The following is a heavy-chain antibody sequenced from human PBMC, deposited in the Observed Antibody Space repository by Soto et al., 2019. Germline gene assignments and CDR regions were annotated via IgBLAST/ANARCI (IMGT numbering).Heavy chain of an antibody. CDR2: IRPDGSGA. V-gene: IGHV3-74*01. Sequence: GGSLRLSCAASGFTFSDYCMSWIRQAPGKGLVWVSRIRPDGSGATYADSVKGRFTISRDNAKNTVYLQMNSLRAEDTAVYYCVRDASLWPLDYWGQGTLVTVSS. CDR1: GFTFSDYC. J-gene: IGHJ4*02. CDR3: VRDASLWPLDY.